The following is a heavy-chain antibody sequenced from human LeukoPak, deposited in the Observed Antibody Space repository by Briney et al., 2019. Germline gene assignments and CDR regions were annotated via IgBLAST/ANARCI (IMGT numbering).Heavy chain of an antibody. V-gene: IGHV3-30*03. CDR1: GFTFSSYG. CDR3: AIVESD. CDR2: ISYDGSNK. Sequence: PGGSLRLSCAASGFTFSSYGMHWVRQAPGKGLEWVAVISYDGSNKYYADSVKGRFTISRDNSKNTLYLQMNGLRAEDTAVYYCAIVESDWGQGTLVTVSS. J-gene: IGHJ4*02.